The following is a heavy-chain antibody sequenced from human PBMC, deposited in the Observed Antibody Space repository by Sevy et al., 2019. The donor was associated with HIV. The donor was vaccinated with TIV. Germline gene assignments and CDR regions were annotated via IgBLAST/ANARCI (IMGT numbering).Heavy chain of an antibody. CDR3: AKDDSGGDYAH. Sequence: GGSLRLSCAASGFTFSSYAMSWVRQAPGKGLEWVSAISGSGGSTYYADSVKGRFTISRDNSKNTLDLQMDSLGAEDTAVYYCAKDDSGGDYAHWGQGTLVTVSS. V-gene: IGHV3-23*01. J-gene: IGHJ4*02. CDR2: ISGSGGST. D-gene: IGHD3-22*01. CDR1: GFTFSSYA.